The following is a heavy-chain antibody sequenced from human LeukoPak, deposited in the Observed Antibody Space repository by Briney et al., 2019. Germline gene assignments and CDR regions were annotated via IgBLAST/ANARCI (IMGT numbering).Heavy chain of an antibody. CDR1: GFTVSSNY. Sequence: GGSLRLSCAASGFTVSSNYMSWIRQAPGKGLEWVSYISSSGSTIYYADSVKGRFTISRDNAKNSLYLQMNSLRAEDTAVYYCASFTTAMGGYNWFDPWGQETLVTVSS. CDR2: ISSSGSTI. D-gene: IGHD5-18*01. CDR3: ASFTTAMGGYNWFDP. J-gene: IGHJ5*02. V-gene: IGHV3-11*01.